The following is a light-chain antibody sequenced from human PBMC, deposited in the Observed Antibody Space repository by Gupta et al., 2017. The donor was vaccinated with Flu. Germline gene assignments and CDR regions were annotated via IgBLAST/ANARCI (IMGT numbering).Light chain of an antibody. V-gene: IGKV3-15*01. CDR2: GAS. Sequence: EVVMTQSPATLSVSSGERATLSCRASQTISSNLAWYQQKPGRAPRLLIFGASNRATGIPARFSGSGSGTEFTLTISSLQSEDFAVYYCQQYEIWPPYTFGQGTKLEI. CDR1: QTISSN. J-gene: IGKJ2*01. CDR3: QQYEIWPPYT.